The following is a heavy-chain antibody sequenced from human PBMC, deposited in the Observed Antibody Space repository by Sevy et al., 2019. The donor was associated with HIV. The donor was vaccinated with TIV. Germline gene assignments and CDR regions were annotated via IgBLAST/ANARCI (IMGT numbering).Heavy chain of an antibody. J-gene: IGHJ4*02. CDR2: FDPEDGET. Sequence: ASVKVSCKVSGYTLSQLSMHWVRQAPGKGLEWMGSFDPEDGETLYAQELQGRVTMTEDTSIDTAYMELNSLRSEDTAVYYCATTKDYYESSGCPFDYWGQGTLVTVSS. D-gene: IGHD3-22*01. CDR3: ATTKDYYESSGCPFDY. V-gene: IGHV1-24*01. CDR1: GYTLSQLS.